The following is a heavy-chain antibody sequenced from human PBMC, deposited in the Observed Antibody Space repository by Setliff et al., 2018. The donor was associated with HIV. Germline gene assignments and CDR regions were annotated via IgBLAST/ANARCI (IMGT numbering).Heavy chain of an antibody. CDR2: IFYTGTT. CDR1: GGSISPHY. Sequence: LSLTCTVSGGSISPHYWSWIRQSPGKGLEWIATIFYTGTTYYNPSLENRVSVSVDTSNNQFSLKMIPLNNADTAVYYCARDGGFSSFFDSWGQGTLVTVSS. J-gene: IGHJ4*02. CDR3: ARDGGFSSFFDS. D-gene: IGHD3-3*02. V-gene: IGHV4-59*11.